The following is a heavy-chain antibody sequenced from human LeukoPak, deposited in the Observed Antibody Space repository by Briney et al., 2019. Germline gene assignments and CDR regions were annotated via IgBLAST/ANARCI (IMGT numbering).Heavy chain of an antibody. D-gene: IGHD1-7*01. CDR2: FDPEDGET. CDR1: VYTLTELS. Sequence: ASVKVSCKVSVYTLTELSMHWVRQAPGKGLEWMGGFDPEDGETIYAQKFQGRVPMTEDTSTDTAYMEQSSLRSEDAAVYYCATSQNWNYLYWGQGTLVTVSS. V-gene: IGHV1-24*01. CDR3: ATSQNWNYLY. J-gene: IGHJ4*02.